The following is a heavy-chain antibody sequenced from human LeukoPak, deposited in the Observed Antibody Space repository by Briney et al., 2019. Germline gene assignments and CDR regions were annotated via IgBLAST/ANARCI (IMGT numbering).Heavy chain of an antibody. Sequence: SETLSLTCAVYGGSFSGYYWSWIRQPPGKGLEWIGEINHSGSTNYNPSLKSRVTISVDTSKNQFSLKLSSVTAADTAVYYCARHGGCSGGSCYSIDPWGQGTLVTVSS. D-gene: IGHD2-15*01. CDR3: ARHGGCSGGSCYSIDP. CDR2: INHSGST. J-gene: IGHJ5*02. V-gene: IGHV4-34*01. CDR1: GGSFSGYY.